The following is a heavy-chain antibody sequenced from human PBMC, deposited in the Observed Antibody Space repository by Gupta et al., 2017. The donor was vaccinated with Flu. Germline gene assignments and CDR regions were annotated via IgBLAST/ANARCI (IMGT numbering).Heavy chain of an antibody. V-gene: IGHV4-31*03. CDR1: GGSISSGGYY. CDR3: ARASGYYDSSGYYPHAFDI. Sequence: QVQLQESGPGLVKPSQTLSLTCTVSGGSISSGGYYWSWIRQHPGKGLEWIGYIYYSGSTYYNPSLKSRVTISVDTSKNQFSLKLSSVTAADTAVYYCARASGYYDSSGYYPHAFDIWGQGTMVTVSS. J-gene: IGHJ3*02. D-gene: IGHD3-22*01. CDR2: IYYSGST.